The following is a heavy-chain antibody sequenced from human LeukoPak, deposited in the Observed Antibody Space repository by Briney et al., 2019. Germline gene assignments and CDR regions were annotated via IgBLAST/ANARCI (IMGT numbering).Heavy chain of an antibody. J-gene: IGHJ3*02. Sequence: ASVKVSCKASGGTFSSYAISWVRQAPGQGLEWMGGIIPIFGTANYAQKFQGRVTITADESTSTAYMELSSLRSEDTAVYYCARDFSRPKTRHYYYDSSGYYRAFDIWGQGTMVTVSS. CDR1: GGTFSSYA. V-gene: IGHV1-69*13. D-gene: IGHD3-22*01. CDR3: ARDFSRPKTRHYYYDSSGYYRAFDI. CDR2: IIPIFGTA.